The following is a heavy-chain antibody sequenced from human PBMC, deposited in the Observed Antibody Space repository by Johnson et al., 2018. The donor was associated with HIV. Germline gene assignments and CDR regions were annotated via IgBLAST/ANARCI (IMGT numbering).Heavy chain of an antibody. CDR2: ISYDGSNK. CDR1: GFTFSSYA. V-gene: IGHV3-30*03. Sequence: QVQLVESGGGVVQPGRSLRLSCAASGFTFSSYAMHWVRQAPGKGLEWVAAISYDGSNKYYADSVKGRFTISRDNSKNTLYLQMNSLRAEDTAVYYCAREDTAVVIKRAFDIWGQGTMVTVSS. J-gene: IGHJ3*02. CDR3: AREDTAVVIKRAFDI. D-gene: IGHD5-18*01.